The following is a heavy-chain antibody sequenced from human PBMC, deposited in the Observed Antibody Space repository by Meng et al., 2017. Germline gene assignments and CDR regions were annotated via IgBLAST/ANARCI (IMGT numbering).Heavy chain of an antibody. CDR3: ARGGYYDSSGYYDAFDI. Sequence: GESLKISCAASGFTFSSYAMSWVRQAPGKGLEWVSYISSSGSTIYYADSVKGRFTISRDNAKNSLYLQMNSLRAEDTAVYYCARGGYYDSSGYYDAFDIWGQGTMVTVSS. CDR2: ISSSGSTI. V-gene: IGHV3-48*03. J-gene: IGHJ3*02. CDR1: GFTFSSYA. D-gene: IGHD3-22*01.